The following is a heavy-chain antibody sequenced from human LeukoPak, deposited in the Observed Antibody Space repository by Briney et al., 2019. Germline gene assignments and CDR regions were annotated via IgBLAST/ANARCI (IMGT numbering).Heavy chain of an antibody. Sequence: ASVKVSCKTSGYTFTNYDITWVRRAPGHGLEWMGCISAYTGNTKYAQKFQCRVTMTTDTSTSTAYMELRSLTSDDTAVYYCAREKANFDFWGQGTLVPVSS. V-gene: IGHV1-18*01. CDR2: ISAYTGNT. CDR3: AREKANFDF. J-gene: IGHJ4*02. CDR1: GYTFTNYD.